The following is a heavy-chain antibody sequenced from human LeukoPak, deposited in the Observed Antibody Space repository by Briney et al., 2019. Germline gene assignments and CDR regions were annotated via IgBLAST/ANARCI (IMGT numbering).Heavy chain of an antibody. CDR1: GGSISSSSYY. J-gene: IGHJ4*02. CDR2: IYYSGST. CDR3: ARHYYDILTGYRPFDY. D-gene: IGHD3-9*01. Sequence: SETLSLTCTVSGGSISSSSYYWGWIRLPPGKGLEWIGFIYYSGSTYYNPSLKSRGTISGDTSKNQLSLKLSSVTAEDKAVYYCARHYYDILTGYRPFDYWGQGTLVTVSS. V-gene: IGHV4-39*01.